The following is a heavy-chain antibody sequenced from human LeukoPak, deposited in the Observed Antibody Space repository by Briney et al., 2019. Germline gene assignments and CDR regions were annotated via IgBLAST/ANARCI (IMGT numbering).Heavy chain of an antibody. J-gene: IGHJ4*02. Sequence: GASVKVSCKASGGTFSRYAISWVRQAPGQGLEWMGRINPNSGGTNYAQKFLGRVTMTRDTSISTAYMELSRLRSDDTAVYYCARVHPRGGSYFDYWGQGTLVTVSS. V-gene: IGHV1-2*02. CDR2: INPNSGGT. CDR3: ARVHPRGGSYFDY. D-gene: IGHD3-16*01. CDR1: GGTFSRYA.